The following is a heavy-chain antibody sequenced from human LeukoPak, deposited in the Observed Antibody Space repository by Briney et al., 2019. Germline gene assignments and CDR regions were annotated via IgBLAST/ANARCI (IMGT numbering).Heavy chain of an antibody. Sequence: ASVKVSCKASGYTFTSYYMHWVRQAPGQGLEWMGIIHPSGGHTTYAQKFQGRVTMTRDASTSTVYMELSSLRSEDTAVYYCARSTVGYSSTWYDYWGQGTLVTVSS. D-gene: IGHD6-13*01. CDR1: GYTFTSYY. CDR3: ARSTVGYSSTWYDY. J-gene: IGHJ4*02. V-gene: IGHV1-46*01. CDR2: IHPSGGHT.